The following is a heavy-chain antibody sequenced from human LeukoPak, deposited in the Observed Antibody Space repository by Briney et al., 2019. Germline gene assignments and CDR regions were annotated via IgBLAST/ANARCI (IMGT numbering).Heavy chain of an antibody. CDR1: GYTFTDYY. D-gene: IGHD3-10*01. CDR2: INPKSGGA. Sequence: ASVKVSCMASGYTFTDYYMHWVRQAPGQGLEWMGWINPKSGGANSAQRFQGRVTMTRDTSISTAYMALSRLRSDDTAVYYCARDLEFSFSHYYGSGSYLGCYDYWGQGTLVTVSS. J-gene: IGHJ4*02. V-gene: IGHV1-2*02. CDR3: ARDLEFSFSHYYGSGSYLGCYDY.